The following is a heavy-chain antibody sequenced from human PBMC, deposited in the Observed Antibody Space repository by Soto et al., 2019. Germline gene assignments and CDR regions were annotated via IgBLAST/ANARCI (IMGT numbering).Heavy chain of an antibody. J-gene: IGHJ3*02. CDR3: AREMVPSTVENDAFDI. V-gene: IGHV3-30-3*01. CDR2: ISYDGSNK. CDR1: GFTFSSYA. Sequence: VQLVESGGGVVQPGRSLRLSCAASGFTFSSYAMHWVRQAPGKGLEWVAVISYDGSNKYYADSVKGRFTISRDNSKNTLYLQMNSLRAEDTAVYYCAREMVPSTVENDAFDIWGQGTMVTVSS. D-gene: IGHD4-17*01.